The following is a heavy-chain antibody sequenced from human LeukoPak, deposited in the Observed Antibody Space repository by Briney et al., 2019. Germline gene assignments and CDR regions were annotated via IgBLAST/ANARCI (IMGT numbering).Heavy chain of an antibody. CDR1: GGSISPYF. CDR2: ISYTGST. J-gene: IGHJ5*02. V-gene: IGHV4-59*01. D-gene: IGHD3-10*01. Sequence: SETLSLTCTVSGGSISPYFWSWIRQPPGKGLEWIGYISYTGSTNYNPSLKSRVTISVDTSKTQFSLQLTSVTAADTAVYYCARDDYRGVTNFDPWGQGTLVTVSS. CDR3: ARDDYRGVTNFDP.